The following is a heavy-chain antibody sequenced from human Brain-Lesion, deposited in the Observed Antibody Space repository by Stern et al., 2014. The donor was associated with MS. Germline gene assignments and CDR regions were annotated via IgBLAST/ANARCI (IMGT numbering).Heavy chain of an antibody. D-gene: IGHD3-16*01. V-gene: IGHV4-31*03. CDR2: IHHRGAT. CDR1: GAPVNSGGYY. Sequence: QLVQSGPGLVKPSQTLSLSCTVSGAPVNSGGYYWTWIRQVPGKGLEWIGYIHHRGATFYNPPLKSRVTISVDTSENQVSLMLSSVTAADTAVYYCAAIGPLMEGAAFDIWGQGTLVNVSS. CDR3: AAIGPLMEGAAFDI. J-gene: IGHJ3*02.